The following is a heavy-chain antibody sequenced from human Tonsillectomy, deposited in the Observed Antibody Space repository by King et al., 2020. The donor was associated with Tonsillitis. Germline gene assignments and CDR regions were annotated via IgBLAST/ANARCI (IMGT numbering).Heavy chain of an antibody. D-gene: IGHD2-21*02. J-gene: IGHJ4*01. CDR1: GDTFSRDG. CDR2: IRYNGNYM. Sequence: VQLVESGGGVVQRGGSLRLSCAASGDTFSRDGMHWVRQAPGKGLEWVAFIRYNGNYMRYVDSVKGRFTISRDNSKNTLFLQMNSLRPEDTAVYYCAKERVTRGSCFDVWGHGTLVTVS. CDR3: AKERVTRGSCFDV. V-gene: IGHV3-30*02.